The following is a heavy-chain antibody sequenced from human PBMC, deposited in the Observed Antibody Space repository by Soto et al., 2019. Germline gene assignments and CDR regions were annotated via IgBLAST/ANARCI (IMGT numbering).Heavy chain of an antibody. CDR3: ATDIHATWLLNS. CDR2: ISEGGSNT. CDR1: GFTFSTYA. V-gene: IGHV3-23*01. D-gene: IGHD2-2*02. Sequence: GGSLRLSCAASGFTFSTYAMNWVRQAPGKGLEWVSAISEGGSNTYYADSVKGRFTISRDNSKNTLYLQMNSLRAEDTSLYLCATDIHATWLLNSWGQGTLVTVSS. J-gene: IGHJ4*02.